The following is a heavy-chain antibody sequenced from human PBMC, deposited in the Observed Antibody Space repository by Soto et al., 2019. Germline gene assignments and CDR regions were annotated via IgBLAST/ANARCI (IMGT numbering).Heavy chain of an antibody. CDR2: IIPIFGTR. CDR3: ALGLRGFCVDS. CDR1: GGSFDNYG. V-gene: IGHV1-69*01. J-gene: IGHJ4*02. Sequence: QVHLLQSGAEVKKPGSSVKVSCRASGGSFDNYGFSWVRQAPGQGLEWMGGIIPIFGTRNYAQTLQGRITMTADESTITVYMELISLRFEDTAVYYCALGLRGFCVDSWGQGTLVTVSS. D-gene: IGHD5-12*01.